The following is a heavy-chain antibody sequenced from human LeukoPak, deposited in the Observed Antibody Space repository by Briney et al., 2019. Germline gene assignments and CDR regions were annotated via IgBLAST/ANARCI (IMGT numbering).Heavy chain of an antibody. Sequence: ASVKVSCKASGGTFSSYAISWVRQAPGQGLEWMGGTIPIFGTANYAQKFQGRVTITADESTSTAYMELSSLRSEDTAVYYCARDRELSLYYFDYWGQGTLVTVSS. J-gene: IGHJ4*02. CDR2: TIPIFGTA. CDR1: GGTFSSYA. D-gene: IGHD1-7*01. V-gene: IGHV1-69*13. CDR3: ARDRELSLYYFDY.